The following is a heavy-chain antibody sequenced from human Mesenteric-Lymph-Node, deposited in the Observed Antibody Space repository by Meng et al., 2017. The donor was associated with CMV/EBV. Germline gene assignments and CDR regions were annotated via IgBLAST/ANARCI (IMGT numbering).Heavy chain of an antibody. CDR3: AREDSGSLFDY. V-gene: IGHV1-8*03. CDR1: GYTFTSYD. CDR2: MNPNSGNT. D-gene: IGHD1-26*01. J-gene: IGHJ4*02. Sequence: ASVKDSCKASGYTFTSYDINWVRQATGQGLEWMGWMNPNSGNTGYAQKFQGRVTITRNTSISTAYMELSSLRSEDTAVYYCAREDSGSLFDYWGQGTLVTVSS.